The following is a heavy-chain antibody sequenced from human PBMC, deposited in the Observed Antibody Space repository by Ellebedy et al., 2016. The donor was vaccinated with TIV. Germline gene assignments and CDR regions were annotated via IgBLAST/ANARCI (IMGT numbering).Heavy chain of an antibody. CDR3: ARSSIPGTTRYYYMDV. CDR2: IIPIFGTA. J-gene: IGHJ6*03. D-gene: IGHD1-7*01. CDR1: AGTISSYA. Sequence: SAKVSCXASAGTISSYAISWVRQAPGQGLEWMGGIIPIFGTANYAQKFQGRVTITADESTSTAYMELSSLRSEDTAVYYCARSSIPGTTRYYYMDVWGKGTTVTVSS. V-gene: IGHV1-69*13.